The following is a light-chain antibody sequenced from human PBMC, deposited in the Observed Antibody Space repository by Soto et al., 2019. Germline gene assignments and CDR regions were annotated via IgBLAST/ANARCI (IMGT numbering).Light chain of an antibody. V-gene: IGKV1-5*01. CDR2: DAS. CDR3: QKYHSY. Sequence: DIQMTQSPSTLSASVGDRVTITCRASESMSTWLAWYQQKPGQAPKLLIYDASTLQSGVPSRFGGRGSGTEFTLTISSLQPDDFATYYCQKYHSYFGPGTQVEIK. J-gene: IGKJ3*01. CDR1: ESMSTW.